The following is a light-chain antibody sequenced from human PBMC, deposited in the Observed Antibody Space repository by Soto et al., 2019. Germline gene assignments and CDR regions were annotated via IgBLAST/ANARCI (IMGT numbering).Light chain of an antibody. J-gene: IGKJ1*01. V-gene: IGKV3-20*01. CDR3: QQHGNSPLT. CDR1: QSVSNNY. CDR2: GAS. Sequence: EIVLTQSPGTLSLSPGERATLSCRASQSVSNNYLAWYQQKPGQAPRLLIYGASSRATGIPDRFSGSGSGTDFTLTISRLEPEDFAVYYCQQHGNSPLTFGQGTKVEIK.